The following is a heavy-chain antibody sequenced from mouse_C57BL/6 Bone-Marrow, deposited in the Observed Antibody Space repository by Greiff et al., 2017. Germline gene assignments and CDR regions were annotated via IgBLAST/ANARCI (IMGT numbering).Heavy chain of an antibody. CDR3: ARQGIYYYGSSYDWFAY. CDR1: GFTFSSYD. J-gene: IGHJ3*01. CDR2: ISSGGSYT. Sequence: EVMLVESGGDLVKPGGSLKLSCAASGFTFSSYDMSWVRQTPDKRLEWVATISSGGSYTYYPDSVKGRFTISRDNAKNTLYLQMSSLKSEDTAMYYCARQGIYYYGSSYDWFAYWGQGTLVTVSA. D-gene: IGHD1-1*01. V-gene: IGHV5-6*01.